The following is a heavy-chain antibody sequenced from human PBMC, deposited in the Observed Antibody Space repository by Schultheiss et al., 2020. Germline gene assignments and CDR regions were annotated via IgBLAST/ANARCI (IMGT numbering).Heavy chain of an antibody. CDR1: GLTVSINY. CDR2: IYSNGST. D-gene: IGHD2-15*01. CDR3: ARDPTLDY. V-gene: IGHV3-53*01. Sequence: GESLKISCAASGLTVSINYMTWVRQAPGKGLEWVSVIYSNGSTYYADSVKGRFTISRDNSKDTLYLQMSSLRAEDTAVYHCARDPTLDYWGQGTLVTVSS. J-gene: IGHJ4*02.